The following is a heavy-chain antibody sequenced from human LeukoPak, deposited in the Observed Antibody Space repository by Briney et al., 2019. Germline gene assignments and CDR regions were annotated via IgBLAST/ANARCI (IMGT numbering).Heavy chain of an antibody. CDR3: ARGTLRGYDAFDI. D-gene: IGHD3-16*01. V-gene: IGHV3-23*01. Sequence: GGSLRLSCAASGFTFSSYAMSWVRQAPGKGLEWVSAISGSGGSTYYADSVKGRFTISRDNSKNTLYLQMNSLRAEDTAVYYCARGTLRGYDAFDIWGQGTMVTVSS. CDR1: GFTFSSYA. J-gene: IGHJ3*02. CDR2: ISGSGGST.